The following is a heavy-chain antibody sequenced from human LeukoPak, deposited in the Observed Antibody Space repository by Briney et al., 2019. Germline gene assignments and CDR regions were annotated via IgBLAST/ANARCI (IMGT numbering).Heavy chain of an antibody. V-gene: IGHV1-18*01. CDR1: GYTFTNYA. CDR3: AELGITMIGGV. CDR2: ISAYNGNT. J-gene: IGHJ6*04. Sequence: ASVKVSCKASGYTFTNYAISWVRQAPGQGLEWMGWISAYNGNTKYTQKFQGRVTMTRDTSTSTAYMELRSLRAEDTAVYYCAELGITMIGGVWGKGTTVTISS. D-gene: IGHD3-10*02.